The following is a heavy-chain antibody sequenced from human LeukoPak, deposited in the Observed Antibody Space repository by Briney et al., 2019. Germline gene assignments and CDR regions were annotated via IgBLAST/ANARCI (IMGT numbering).Heavy chain of an antibody. J-gene: IGHJ5*02. Sequence: ASVKVSCKASGYTFTGYYMHWVRQAPGQGLEGMGWINPNSGGTNYAQKFQGRVTMTGDTSINTDYMELSRLRSDDTAVYYCARWAYYYDTSGFGWFDPWGQGTLVTVSS. D-gene: IGHD3-22*01. CDR3: ARWAYYYDTSGFGWFDP. CDR2: INPNSGGT. V-gene: IGHV1-2*02. CDR1: GYTFTGYY.